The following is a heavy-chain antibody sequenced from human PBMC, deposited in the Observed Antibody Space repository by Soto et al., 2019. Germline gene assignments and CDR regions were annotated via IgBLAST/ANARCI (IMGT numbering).Heavy chain of an antibody. CDR3: AASIFYYGMDV. CDR1: GYTFTNYW. CDR2: IYPGDSDT. V-gene: IGHV5-51*01. Sequence: GESLKISCKGSGYTFTNYWIGWVRQMPGKCLEWMGIIYPGDSDTKYNPSFQGQVTISADKSITTTYLRWTSLKASDTAIYGSAASIFYYGMDVWGQGTTVTVSS. J-gene: IGHJ6*02.